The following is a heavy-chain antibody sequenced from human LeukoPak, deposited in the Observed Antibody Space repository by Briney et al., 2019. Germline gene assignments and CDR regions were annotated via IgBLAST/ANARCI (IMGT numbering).Heavy chain of an antibody. CDR1: GGSISSSSYY. CDR3: ARGLGDVVNFDY. CDR2: IYYSGST. D-gene: IGHD3-22*01. Sequence: SETLSLTCTVSGGSISSSSYYWGWIRQPPGKGLEWIGSIYYSGSTYYNPSLKSRVTISVDTSKNQFSLKLSSVTAADTAVYYCARGLGDVVNFDYWGQGTLVTVSS. V-gene: IGHV4-39*07. J-gene: IGHJ4*02.